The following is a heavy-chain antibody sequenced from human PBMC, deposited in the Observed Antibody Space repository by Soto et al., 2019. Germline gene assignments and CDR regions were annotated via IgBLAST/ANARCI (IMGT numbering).Heavy chain of an antibody. D-gene: IGHD1-7*01. J-gene: IGHJ4*02. CDR2: ISWNSGSI. V-gene: IGHV3-9*01. CDR1: GFTFDDYA. CDR3: AKDKALELRPPFYDY. Sequence: GGSLRLSCAASGFTFDDYAMHWVRQAPGKGLEWVSGISWNSGSIGYADSVKGRFTISRDNAKNSLYLQMNSLRAEDTALYYCAKDKALELRPPFYDYWGQGTLVTVSS.